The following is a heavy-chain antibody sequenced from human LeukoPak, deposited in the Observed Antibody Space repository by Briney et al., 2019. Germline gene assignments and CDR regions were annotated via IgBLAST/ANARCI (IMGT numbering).Heavy chain of an antibody. CDR1: GYTFTAYY. Sequence: ASVKVSCKASGYTFTAYYMHWLRQAPGQGLEWMGWINPNSGGTNYAQNFQGRVTMTRDTSISTAYMDLSRLRSDDTAVYYCASDLWGVGPSLVGYYFDHWGQGTLVTVSP. V-gene: IGHV1-2*02. D-gene: IGHD1-26*01. CDR2: INPNSGGT. J-gene: IGHJ4*02. CDR3: ASDLWGVGPSLVGYYFDH.